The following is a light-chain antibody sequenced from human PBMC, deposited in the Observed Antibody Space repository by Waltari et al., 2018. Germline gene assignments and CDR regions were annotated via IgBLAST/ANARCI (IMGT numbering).Light chain of an antibody. J-gene: IGKJ2*01. CDR1: QSLVHSDGNTH. CDR3: MQGTHWPYT. V-gene: IGKV2-30*02. Sequence: DVVMTQSPLSLPVTLGQPASIYCKSSQSLVHSDGNTHLNWFHQRPGQSPRRLIYRVSNRDSGVPDRFSGSGSGTDFTLKISRVEAEDVGVYYCMQGTHWPYTFGQGTKLDIK. CDR2: RVS.